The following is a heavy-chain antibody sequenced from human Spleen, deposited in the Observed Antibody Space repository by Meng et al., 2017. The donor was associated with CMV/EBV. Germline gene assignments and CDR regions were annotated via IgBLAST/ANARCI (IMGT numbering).Heavy chain of an antibody. CDR1: GFAFSAST. J-gene: IGHJ4*02. V-gene: IGHV3-73*01. D-gene: IGHD2-2*01. CDR2: IRSKVNNYAA. Sequence: GGSLRLSCAASGFAFSASTMHWVRQSSGKGLEWVGRIRSKVNNYAAAYAASVKGRFTISRDDSKNTAYLHMDSLETEDTALYYCTRQGEYCSSASCVLTFDYWGQGTLVTVSS. CDR3: TRQGEYCSSASCVLTFDY.